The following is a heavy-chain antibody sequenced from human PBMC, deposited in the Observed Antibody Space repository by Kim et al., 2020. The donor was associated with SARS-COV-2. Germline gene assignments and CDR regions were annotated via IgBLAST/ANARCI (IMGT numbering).Heavy chain of an antibody. CDR1: GFTFSSYA. CDR2: ISGSGGST. V-gene: IGHV3-23*01. Sequence: GGSLRLSCAASGFTFSSYAMSWVRQAPGKGLEWVSAISGSGGSTYYADSVKGRFTISRDNSKNTLYLQMNSLRAEDTAVYYCAKARTRYSSGWLCYFDYWGQGTLVTVSS. J-gene: IGHJ4*02. CDR3: AKARTRYSSGWLCYFDY. D-gene: IGHD6-19*01.